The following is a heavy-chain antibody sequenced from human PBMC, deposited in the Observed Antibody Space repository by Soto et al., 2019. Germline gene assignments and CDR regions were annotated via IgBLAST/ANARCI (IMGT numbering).Heavy chain of an antibody. CDR2: INPSGGST. V-gene: IGHV1-46*01. CDR1: GYTFTSYY. D-gene: IGHD2-15*01. J-gene: IGHJ4*02. CDR3: ARTPKPIVVVVAAIDY. Sequence: GASVKVSCKASGYTFTSYYMHWVRQAPGQGLEWMGIINPSGGSTSYAQKFQGRVTMTRDTSTSTVYMELSSLRSEDTAVYYCARTPKPIVVVVAAIDYWGQGTLVTVS.